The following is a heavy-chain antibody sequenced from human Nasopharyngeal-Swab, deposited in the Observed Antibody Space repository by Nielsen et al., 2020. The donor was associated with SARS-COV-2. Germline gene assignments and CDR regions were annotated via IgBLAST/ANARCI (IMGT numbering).Heavy chain of an antibody. CDR3: ATGPGILTGANWFDP. V-gene: IGHV1-24*01. D-gene: IGHD3-9*01. J-gene: IGHJ5*02. Sequence: ASVKVSCKVSGYTLTEVSMHWVRQAPGKGLEWMGGVDPEDGETIYAQKFQGRVTMTEDTSTDTAYMELSSLRSEDTAVYYCATGPGILTGANWFDPWGQGTLVTVSS. CDR1: GYTLTEVS. CDR2: VDPEDGET.